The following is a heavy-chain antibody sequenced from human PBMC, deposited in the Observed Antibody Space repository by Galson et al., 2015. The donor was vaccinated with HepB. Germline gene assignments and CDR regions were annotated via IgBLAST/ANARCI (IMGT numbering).Heavy chain of an antibody. V-gene: IGHV3-30*18. Sequence: SLRLSCASSGFTFSDAYMIWVRQAPGKGLEWVAVISYDGSNKYYADSVKGRFTISRDNSKNTLYLQMNSLRAEDTALYYCAKDPYLYSALAGTMAGFDYWGQGTLVTVSS. CDR2: ISYDGSNK. J-gene: IGHJ4*02. CDR1: GFTFSDAY. D-gene: IGHD6-19*01. CDR3: AKDPYLYSALAGTMAGFDY.